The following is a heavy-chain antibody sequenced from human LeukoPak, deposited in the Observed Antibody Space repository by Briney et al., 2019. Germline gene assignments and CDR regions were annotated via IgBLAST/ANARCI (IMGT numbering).Heavy chain of an antibody. J-gene: IGHJ3*02. D-gene: IGHD3-3*01. CDR2: IYHSEST. V-gene: IGHV4-38-2*02. Sequence: PSETLSLTCTVSGYSISSGNYWGWFRQPPGGGLEGCGSIYHSESTYYNPYIKSRVTISVDTSKNQFSLKLSSVTAADTAVYHCARVREEWLLYYAFDIWGQGTMVTVSS. CDR3: ARVREEWLLYYAFDI. CDR1: GYSISSGNY.